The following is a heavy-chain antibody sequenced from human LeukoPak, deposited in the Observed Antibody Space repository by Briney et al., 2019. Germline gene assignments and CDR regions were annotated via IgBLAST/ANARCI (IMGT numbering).Heavy chain of an antibody. CDR2: ISSSSSYI. J-gene: IGHJ4*02. V-gene: IGHV3-21*01. Sequence: SSETLSLTCSVSGGSISSSSYYWGWIRQPPGKGLEWVSSISSSSSYIYYADSVKGRFTISRDNAKNSLYLQMNSLRAEDTAVYYCASMIVATKYYFDYWGQGTLVTVSS. D-gene: IGHD5-12*01. CDR1: GGSISSSS. CDR3: ASMIVATKYYFDY.